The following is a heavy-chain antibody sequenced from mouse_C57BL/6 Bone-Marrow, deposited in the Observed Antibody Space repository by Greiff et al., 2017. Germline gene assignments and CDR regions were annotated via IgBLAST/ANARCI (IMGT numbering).Heavy chain of an antibody. CDR2: IRLTADNYAT. Sequence: EVQLVQPGGGLVQPGGSMKLSCVASGFTFSNYWMNWVRQSPEKGLEWVAQIRLTADNYATNYAESVKGRFTISRDDSKSSVYLQMNNLRAADTGIYYCTEGNNSNYGFAYWGQGNLVTVSA. J-gene: IGHJ3*01. CDR3: TEGNNSNYGFAY. D-gene: IGHD2-5*01. CDR1: GFTFSNYW. V-gene: IGHV6-3*01.